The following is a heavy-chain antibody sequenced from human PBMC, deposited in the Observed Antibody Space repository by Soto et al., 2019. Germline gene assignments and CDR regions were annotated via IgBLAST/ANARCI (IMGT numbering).Heavy chain of an antibody. J-gene: IGHJ4*02. D-gene: IGHD2-15*01. CDR2: ISHLETT. V-gene: IGHV4-30-2*06. Sequence: PSETLSHTCSLSAVTMSHSGYSRSWFRQSQRKGLVWRGYISHLETTYYTPSFKRQLSLSIVRTRNQFSLSLSSMSAADKAVYYGARGGGYDSFDDCGQGIQVT. CDR3: ARGGGYDSFDD. CDR1: AVTMSHSGYS.